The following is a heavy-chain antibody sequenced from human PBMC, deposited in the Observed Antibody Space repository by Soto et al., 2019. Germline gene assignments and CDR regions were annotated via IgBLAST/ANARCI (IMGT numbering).Heavy chain of an antibody. CDR1: GGSFSGYY. V-gene: IGHV4-34*01. Sequence: QVQLQQWGAGLLKPSETLSLTCAVYGGSFSGYYWSWIRQPPGKGLEWIGEINHSGSTNYNPSLKSRVSISVDTSKNHFSLKLNSVTAADTAVFYCARRRLYTYGPFDPWGQGTLVTVSS. CDR3: ARRRLYTYGPFDP. J-gene: IGHJ5*02. D-gene: IGHD5-18*01. CDR2: INHSGST.